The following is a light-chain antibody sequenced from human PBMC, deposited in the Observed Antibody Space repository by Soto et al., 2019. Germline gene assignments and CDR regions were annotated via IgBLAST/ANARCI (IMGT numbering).Light chain of an antibody. CDR3: SSYTSSSTPHVV. CDR1: SNDIGGYNY. Sequence: QSALTQPASVSGSPGQSITISCTGTSNDIGGYNYVSWYQQHPGKAPKLMIYDVINRPSGVSNRFSGSKSGNTASLTISGLQAEDEGDYYCSSYTSSSTPHVVFGGGTKVTVL. J-gene: IGLJ2*01. V-gene: IGLV2-14*03. CDR2: DVI.